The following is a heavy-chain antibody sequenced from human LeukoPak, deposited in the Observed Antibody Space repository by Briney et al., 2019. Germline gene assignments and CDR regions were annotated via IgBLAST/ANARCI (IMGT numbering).Heavy chain of an antibody. Sequence: PSQTLSLTCSVSGGSISSGGYYWNWIRQHPGKGLEWIGYIYHSGSTNYNPSLKSRVTISVDTSKNQFSLKLNSVTAADTAVYYCARGPQILTIFGVVIINPDPRGMDVWGQGTTVTVSS. J-gene: IGHJ6*02. D-gene: IGHD3-3*01. CDR2: IYHSGST. CDR3: ARGPQILTIFGVVIINPDPRGMDV. CDR1: GGSISSGGYY. V-gene: IGHV4-31*03.